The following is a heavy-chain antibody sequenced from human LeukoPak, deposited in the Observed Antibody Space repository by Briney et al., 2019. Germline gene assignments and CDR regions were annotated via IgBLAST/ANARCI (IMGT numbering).Heavy chain of an antibody. Sequence: ASVKVSCKASGYTFSNYDLHWVRQAPGQGLEWMGGIIPIFGTANYAQKFQGRATITTDESTSTAYMELSSLRSEDTAVYYCARGLPPAAAKLDYWGQGTLVTVSS. CDR1: GYTFSNYD. V-gene: IGHV1-69*05. J-gene: IGHJ4*02. CDR3: ARGLPPAAAKLDY. D-gene: IGHD6-13*01. CDR2: IIPIFGTA.